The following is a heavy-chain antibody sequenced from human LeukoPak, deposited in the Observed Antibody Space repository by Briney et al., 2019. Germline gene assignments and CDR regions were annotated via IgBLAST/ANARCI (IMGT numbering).Heavy chain of an antibody. D-gene: IGHD5-24*01. CDR1: GCTFSSYA. Sequence: GGSLRLSCAASGCTFSSYAVSWVRQARGKGLEWVSAISDNGYGTYFADSVKGRFTISRDNSKNTLYLQMNSLRAEDTAVYYCATDGDGYPFDYWGQGTLVTVSS. CDR2: ISDNGYGT. V-gene: IGHV3-23*01. J-gene: IGHJ4*02. CDR3: ATDGDGYPFDY.